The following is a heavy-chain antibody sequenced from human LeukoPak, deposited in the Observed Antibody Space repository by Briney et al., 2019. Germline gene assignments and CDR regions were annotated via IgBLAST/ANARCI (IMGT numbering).Heavy chain of an antibody. V-gene: IGHV3-23*01. J-gene: IGHJ4*02. CDR3: PRKYDSSGYFDY. D-gene: IGHD3-22*01. CDR1: GVTVRSNY. Sequence: GGSLRLSCAASGVTVRSNYMSWVRQAPGKGLEWVSAISGGGDAAYYADSVKGRFTISRDNSKNTLYLQMNSLRAEDTAVYYCPRKYDSSGYFDYWGRGTLVTVSS. CDR2: ISGGGDAA.